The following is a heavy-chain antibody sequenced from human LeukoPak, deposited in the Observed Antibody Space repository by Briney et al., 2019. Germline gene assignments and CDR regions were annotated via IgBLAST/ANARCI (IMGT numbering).Heavy chain of an antibody. V-gene: IGHV3-23*01. CDR2: ISGSGDNT. CDR3: AKDNDSSGYYLYYFDY. D-gene: IGHD3-22*01. J-gene: IGHJ4*02. Sequence: GGSLRLSCAASGFTFSSYAMSWVRQAPGKGLEWVSGISGSGDNTYYADSVKGRFTISRDNSKNTLYLQMNSLRAEDTAVYYCAKDNDSSGYYLYYFDYWGQGTLVTVSS. CDR1: GFTFSSYA.